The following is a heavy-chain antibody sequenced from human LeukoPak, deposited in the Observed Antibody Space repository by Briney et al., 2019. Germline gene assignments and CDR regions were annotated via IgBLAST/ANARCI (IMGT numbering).Heavy chain of an antibody. Sequence: GGSLRLSCAASGFIFNSFWMSWVRQAPGKGLEWVANIKQDGSDKYYADSVKGRFTISRDNAKNSLYLQMNTLRAEDTSVYYCVRNEGASGGFYRPFDYWGQGTLVTVSS. CDR3: VRNEGASGGFYRPFDY. CDR2: IKQDGSDK. V-gene: IGHV3-7*01. J-gene: IGHJ4*02. D-gene: IGHD3-10*01. CDR1: GFIFNSFW.